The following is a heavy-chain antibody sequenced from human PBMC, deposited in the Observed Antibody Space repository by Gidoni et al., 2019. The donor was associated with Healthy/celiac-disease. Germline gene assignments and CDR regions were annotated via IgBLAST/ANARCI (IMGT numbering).Heavy chain of an antibody. V-gene: IGHV4-61*01. CDR1: GGSVSSGSYY. CDR3: ARGLSSGWWQPPGLGDAFDI. J-gene: IGHJ3*02. Sequence: QVQLQESGPGLVKPSETLSLTCTVSGGSVSSGSYYWSWIRQPPGKGLEWIGYIYYSGSTNYNPSLKSRVTISVDTSKNQFSLKLSSVTAADTAVYYCARGLSSGWWQPPGLGDAFDIWGQGTMVTVSS. CDR2: IYYSGST. D-gene: IGHD6-19*01.